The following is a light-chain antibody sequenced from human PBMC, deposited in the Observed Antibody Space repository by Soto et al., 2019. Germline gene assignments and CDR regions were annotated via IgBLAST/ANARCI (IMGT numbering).Light chain of an antibody. CDR3: QQYNGYPWT. J-gene: IGKJ1*01. CDR1: QSISSW. V-gene: IGKV1-5*03. Sequence: DLQMTQSPSTLSASVGDRVTITCRASQSISSWLVWYQQKPGKAPKVLIYRASGLESGVPSRFSGSGSGTEFTLTISSLQPDDFATYYCQQYNGYPWTFGQGTKVEIK. CDR2: RAS.